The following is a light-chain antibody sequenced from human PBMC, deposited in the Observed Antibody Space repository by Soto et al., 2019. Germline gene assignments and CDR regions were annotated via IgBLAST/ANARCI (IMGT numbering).Light chain of an antibody. CDR2: AAS. J-gene: IGKJ2*02. CDR1: QGISSY. V-gene: IGKV1-9*01. CDR3: QQLNSYPPWT. Sequence: DIQLTQSPSFLSASVGDRVTITCRASQGISSYLAWYQQKPGKAPKLLIYAASTLQSGVPSRFSGSGSGTEFTLPISSLQPEDFVTSYCQQLNSYPPWTFGQGTKLEIK.